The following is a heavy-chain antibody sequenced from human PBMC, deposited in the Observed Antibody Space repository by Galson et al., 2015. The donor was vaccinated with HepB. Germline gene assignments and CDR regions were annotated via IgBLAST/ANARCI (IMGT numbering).Heavy chain of an antibody. CDR2: ISYDGSNK. CDR3: AKDELYYDFWSGYYTTKGGFDY. D-gene: IGHD3-3*01. V-gene: IGHV3-30*18. CDR1: GFTFSSYG. Sequence: SLRLSCAASGFTFSSYGMHWVRQAPGKGLEWVAVISYDGSNKYYADSVKGRFTISRDNSKNTLYLQMNSLRAEDTAVYYCAKDELYYDFWSGYYTTKGGFDYWGQGTLVTVSS. J-gene: IGHJ4*02.